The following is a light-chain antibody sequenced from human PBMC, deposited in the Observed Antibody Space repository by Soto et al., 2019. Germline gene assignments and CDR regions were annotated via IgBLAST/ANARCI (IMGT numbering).Light chain of an antibody. Sequence: QSALTQPASVSGSPGQSITISCTGTSSDVGRYNYVSWYQQYPGKAPKLMIYDVNNRPSGVSNRFSGSKSGNTASLTISGLQAEDEADYYCCFYTTRNTLVFGGGTQLTVL. CDR2: DVN. V-gene: IGLV2-14*03. J-gene: IGLJ2*01. CDR1: SSDVGRYNY. CDR3: CFYTTRNTLV.